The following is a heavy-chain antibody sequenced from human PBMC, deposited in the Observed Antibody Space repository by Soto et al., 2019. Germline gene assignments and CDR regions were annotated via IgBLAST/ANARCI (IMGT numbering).Heavy chain of an antibody. CDR2: INHSGST. Sequence: PSETLSLTCAVYGGSFSGYYWSWIRQPPGKGLEWIGEINHSGSTNYNPSLKSRVTISVDTSKNQFSLKLSSVTAADTAVYYCARDQQNDYIWGSYRFRPHYYYFMDVWGKGTTVTVSS. D-gene: IGHD3-16*02. J-gene: IGHJ6*03. V-gene: IGHV4-34*01. CDR3: ARDQQNDYIWGSYRFRPHYYYFMDV. CDR1: GGSFSGYY.